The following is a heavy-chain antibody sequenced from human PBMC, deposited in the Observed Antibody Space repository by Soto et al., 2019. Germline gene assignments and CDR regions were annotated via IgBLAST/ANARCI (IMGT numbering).Heavy chain of an antibody. V-gene: IGHV3-30-3*01. CDR3: ARDERTYGDYPM. D-gene: IGHD4-17*01. CDR1: GFTFSSYA. CDR2: ISYDGSNK. J-gene: IGHJ4*02. Sequence: GGSLRLSCAASGFTFSSYAMHWVRQAPGKGLEWVAVISYDGSNKYYADFVKGRFTISRDNSKNTLYLQMNSLRAEDTAVYYCARDERTYGDYPMWGQGTLVTVSS.